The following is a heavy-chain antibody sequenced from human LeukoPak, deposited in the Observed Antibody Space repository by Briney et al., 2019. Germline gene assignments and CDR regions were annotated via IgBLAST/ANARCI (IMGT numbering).Heavy chain of an antibody. CDR1: GGSIYSSTYY. CDR2: IHYSGST. D-gene: IGHD6-13*01. J-gene: IGHJ4*02. V-gene: IGHV4-39*07. CDR3: AVEQY. Sequence: SETLSLTCTVSGGSIYSSTYYWGWIRQPPGKGLEWIGSIHYSGSTYYNPSLKSRIILSIDTSSNQFSLRLTSVTAADTAVYYCAVEQYWGQGTLVTVSS.